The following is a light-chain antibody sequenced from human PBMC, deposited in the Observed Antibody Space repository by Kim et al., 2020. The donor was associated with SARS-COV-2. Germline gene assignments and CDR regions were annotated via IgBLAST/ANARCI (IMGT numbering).Light chain of an antibody. CDR3: QQSHTTPLLT. V-gene: IGKV1-39*01. CDR2: AAS. J-gene: IGKJ4*01. Sequence: DIQMTQSPSSLAASVGDRVTIACRASQSIGTYLNWYQQKPGKAPKLLIYAASTLQSVVPSRFSGSGSGTDFTLTITSLQPEDFATYYCQQSHTTPLLTFGGGTKVDIK. CDR1: QSIGTY.